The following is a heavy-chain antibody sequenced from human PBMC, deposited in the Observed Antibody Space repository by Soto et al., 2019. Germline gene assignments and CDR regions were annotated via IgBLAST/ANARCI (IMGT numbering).Heavy chain of an antibody. CDR2: IYHSGTT. J-gene: IGHJ5*02. V-gene: IGHV4-30-2*01. CDR3: ARVLGDDSSGHSIGDWFDP. CDR1: GGSISSGGYS. D-gene: IGHD3-22*01. Sequence: SETLSLTCAVSGGSISSGGYSWSWIRQPPGKGLGWIGYIYHSGTTYYTPSLKSRVTIPVDRSKNQFSLKLSSVTAADTAVYYCARVLGDDSSGHSIGDWFDPWGQGTLVTVSS.